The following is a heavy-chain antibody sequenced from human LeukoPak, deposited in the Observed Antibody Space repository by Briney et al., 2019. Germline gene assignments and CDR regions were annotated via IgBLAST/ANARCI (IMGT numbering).Heavy chain of an antibody. CDR3: ARYPLDSSGYYYGLDY. J-gene: IGHJ4*02. Sequence: SETLSLTCTVSGGSNSSYYWSWIRQPPGKGLEWIGYIYYSGSTNYNPSLKSRVTISVDTSKNQFSLKLSSVTAADTAVYYCARYPLDSSGYYYGLDYWGQGTLVTVSS. D-gene: IGHD3-22*01. CDR2: IYYSGST. CDR1: GGSNSSYY. V-gene: IGHV4-59*01.